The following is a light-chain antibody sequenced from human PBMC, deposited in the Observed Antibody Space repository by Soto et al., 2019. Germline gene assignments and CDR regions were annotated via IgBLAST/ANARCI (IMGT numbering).Light chain of an antibody. J-gene: IGLJ3*02. CDR2: EVN. Sequence: QSALTQPASVSGSPGQSITISCSGTTSDVGGYDVVSWYQQHPGKAPKLMIFEVNQRPSGVFDRFSGSKSGNTASLTISGLQAGDEADYYCCSFAGSSTFWVFGGGTKLTVL. V-gene: IGLV2-23*02. CDR1: TSDVGGYDV. CDR3: CSFAGSSTFWV.